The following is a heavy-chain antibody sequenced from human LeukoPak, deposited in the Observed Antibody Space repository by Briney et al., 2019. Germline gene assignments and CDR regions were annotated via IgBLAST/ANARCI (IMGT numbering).Heavy chain of an antibody. CDR2: INPSSGGT. D-gene: IGHD2-21*02. V-gene: IGHV1-2*02. Sequence: ASVKVSCKASGYTFTGYYMHWVRQAPGQGLEWMGWINPSSGGTNYAQKFQGRVTMTRDTSISTAYMELSRLRSDDTAVYYCARAYCGGDCYSNWFDPWGQGTLVTVSS. CDR3: ARAYCGGDCYSNWFDP. J-gene: IGHJ5*02. CDR1: GYTFTGYY.